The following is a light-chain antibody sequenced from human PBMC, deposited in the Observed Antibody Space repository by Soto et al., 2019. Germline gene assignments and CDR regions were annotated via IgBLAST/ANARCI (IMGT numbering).Light chain of an antibody. Sequence: DIQMTQPPSSLAASVGDRVTITCRASQSISSYLNWYQQKPGKAPKLLIYAASSLQSGVPSRFSGSGSGTDFTLTISSLQPEDFATYYCQQSYSTRWTFGQGNKGDIK. CDR3: QQSYSTRWT. V-gene: IGKV1-39*01. CDR1: QSISSY. CDR2: AAS. J-gene: IGKJ1*01.